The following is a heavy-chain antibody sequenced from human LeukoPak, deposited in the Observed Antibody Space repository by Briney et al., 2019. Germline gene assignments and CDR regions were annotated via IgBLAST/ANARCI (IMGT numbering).Heavy chain of an antibody. CDR3: AKEGRGFAGFDY. V-gene: IGHV3-30*18. CDR2: ISPEGRVK. CDR1: GLSFSPLG. J-gene: IGHJ4*02. Sequence: QSGGFLRLFCAASGLSFSPLGMHWVRQAPGKGLEWVAVISPEGRVKFHGDSVKGRFTISRDNSKNTLYLQMNSLTVEDTAVYYCAKEGRGFAGFDYWGQGTLVTVSS. D-gene: IGHD3-10*01.